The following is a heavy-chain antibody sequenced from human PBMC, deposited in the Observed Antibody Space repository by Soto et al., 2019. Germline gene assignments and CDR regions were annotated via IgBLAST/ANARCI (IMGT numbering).Heavy chain of an antibody. Sequence: QVQLQESGPGLVKPSETLSLTCTVSGGSISSYYWSWIRQPAGKGLEWIGRIYTSGSTNYNPSLKSRVTMSVDTSKNQFSLKLSSVTAADTAVYYCARSWGDCSGGSCYSGFFDYWGQGTLVTVSS. V-gene: IGHV4-4*07. CDR3: ARSWGDCSGGSCYSGFFDY. CDR2: IYTSGST. J-gene: IGHJ4*02. D-gene: IGHD2-15*01. CDR1: GGSISSYY.